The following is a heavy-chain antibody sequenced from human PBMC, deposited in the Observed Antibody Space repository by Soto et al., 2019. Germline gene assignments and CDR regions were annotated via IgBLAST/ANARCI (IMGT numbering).Heavy chain of an antibody. CDR3: ARGSSSSGYYYYMDV. Sequence: GGSLRLSCAASGFTFSSYAMSWVRQAPGKGLEWVAVIWYDGSNKYYADSVKGRFTISRDNSKNTLYLQMNSLRAEDTAVYYCARGSSSSGYYYYMDVWGKGTTVTVSS. CDR1: GFTFSSYA. J-gene: IGHJ6*03. D-gene: IGHD6-6*01. V-gene: IGHV3-33*08. CDR2: IWYDGSNK.